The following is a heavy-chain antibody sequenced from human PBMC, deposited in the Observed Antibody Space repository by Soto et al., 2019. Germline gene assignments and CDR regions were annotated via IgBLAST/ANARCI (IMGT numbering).Heavy chain of an antibody. J-gene: IGHJ4*02. V-gene: IGHV3-33*01. CDR3: ARGGSDWNYVGVDY. Sequence: QVPLVESGGGVVQPGRSLRLSCAASGFTFSSYGMHWVRQAPGKGLEWVAVIWYDGSNKYYADSVKGRFTISRDNSKNTLYLQMNSLRAEDTAVYYCARGGSDWNYVGVDYWGQGTLVTVSS. CDR1: GFTFSSYG. D-gene: IGHD1-7*01. CDR2: IWYDGSNK.